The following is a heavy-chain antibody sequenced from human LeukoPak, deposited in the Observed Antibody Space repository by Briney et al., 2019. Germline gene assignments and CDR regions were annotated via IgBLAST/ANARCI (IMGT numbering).Heavy chain of an antibody. CDR3: ARDGYFDL. J-gene: IGHJ2*01. CDR2: ISAHNGNT. Sequence: ASVKVSCKASGYTFTTHGIAWGRQAPGQGLEWMGWISAHNGNTNYAQSLQGGVTMTTDTSTNTAYRELRSLRSDDTAVYYCARDGYFDLWGRGTLVTVSS. CDR1: GYTFTTHG. V-gene: IGHV1-18*01.